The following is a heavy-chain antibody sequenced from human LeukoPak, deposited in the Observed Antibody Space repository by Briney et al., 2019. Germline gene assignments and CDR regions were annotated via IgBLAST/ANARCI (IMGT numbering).Heavy chain of an antibody. CDR1: GGSITNYY. V-gene: IGHV4-59*08. D-gene: IGHD3-3*01. J-gene: IGHJ6*02. Sequence: SETLSLTCSVSGGSITNYYWSWIRQSPGKGLEWIGFIYNTGRTNYNPSLQSRVTMSIDTSKNQFSLKLSSVTAADTAVYYCARLPTYDFWSGYYTGSSPYYYGMDVWGQGTTVTVSS. CDR3: ARLPTYDFWSGYYTGSSPYYYGMDV. CDR2: IYNTGRT.